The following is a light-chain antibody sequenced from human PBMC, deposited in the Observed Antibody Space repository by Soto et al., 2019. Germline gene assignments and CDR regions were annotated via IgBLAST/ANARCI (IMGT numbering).Light chain of an antibody. V-gene: IGKV1-39*01. CDR3: QQSYKTPYT. CDR1: QSISSY. J-gene: IGKJ2*01. CDR2: VAS. Sequence: DIQMTQSPSSLSASVGDRVTITCRTSQSISSYLNWYQQKPGKAPKVLIYVASSLQSGVPPRFSGSGSGTDFTLTINSLQLEDFATYYCQQSYKTPYTFGQGTKVDI.